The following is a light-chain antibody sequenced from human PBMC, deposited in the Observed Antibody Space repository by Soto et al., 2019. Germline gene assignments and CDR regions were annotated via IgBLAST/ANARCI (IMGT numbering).Light chain of an antibody. V-gene: IGLV1-44*01. CDR2: SNN. J-gene: IGLJ3*02. CDR1: SSNIGSNT. CDR3: AAWDDSLNAWV. Sequence: QSVLTQPASASGTPGQRVTISCSGSSSNIGSNTVNWYQQLPGTAPKLLIYSNNQRPSGVPDRFSGSKSGTSASLALSGLQSEDEADYYCAAWDDSLNAWVFGGGTKLTVL.